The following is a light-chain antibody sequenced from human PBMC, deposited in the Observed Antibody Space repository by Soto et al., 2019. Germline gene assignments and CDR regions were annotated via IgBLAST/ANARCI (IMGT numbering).Light chain of an antibody. J-gene: IGKJ1*01. V-gene: IGKV3-15*01. CDR3: QQFNVWHRT. CDR1: QSVGSN. Sequence: EIVMTQSPATLSVSPGERATLSCRASQSVGSNLAWYQQKPGQAPRLLIYGASTRATDIPARFSGSGSGTEFALTINSLQSEDFAVYFCQQFNVWHRTLGQGPKVDTK. CDR2: GAS.